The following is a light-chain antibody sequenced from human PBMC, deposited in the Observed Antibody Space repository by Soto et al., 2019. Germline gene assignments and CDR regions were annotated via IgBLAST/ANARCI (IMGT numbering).Light chain of an antibody. J-gene: IGKJ2*01. CDR2: GAS. CDR1: QSVTSNS. CDR3: QQYGSSPSYT. V-gene: IGKV3-20*01. Sequence: EIVLTQSPGTLSLSPGERATLSCRASQSVTSNSLAWYQQKPGQAPRLLIYGASSRASGIPDRFRGSGSGTDFTLTISRLETEDVAVYYCQQYGSSPSYTFGQGTKLEI.